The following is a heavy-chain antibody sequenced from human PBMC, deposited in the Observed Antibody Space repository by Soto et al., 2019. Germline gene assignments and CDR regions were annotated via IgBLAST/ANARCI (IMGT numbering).Heavy chain of an antibody. CDR1: GGSVSSGSYY. CDR2: IYYSGST. V-gene: IGHV4-61*01. J-gene: IGHJ4*02. D-gene: IGHD3-9*01. Sequence: SETLSLTCTVSGGSVSSGSYYWSWIRQPPGKGLEWIGYIYYSGSTNYNPSLKSRVTISVDTSKNQFSLKLSSVTAADPAVYYCARAPNNYYDILTGYKRWAYFDYWGQGTLVTVSS. CDR3: ARAPNNYYDILTGYKRWAYFDY.